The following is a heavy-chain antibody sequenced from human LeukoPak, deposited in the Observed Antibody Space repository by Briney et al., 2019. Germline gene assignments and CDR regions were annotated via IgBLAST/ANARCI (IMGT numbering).Heavy chain of an antibody. CDR2: INPNSGGT. J-gene: IGHJ5*02. V-gene: IGHV1-2*02. CDR3: ARGYCSGGSCYRQDPYNWFDP. Sequence: ASVKVSCKASGYTFTGYYMHWVRQAPGQGLEWMGWINPNSGGTNYAQKFQGRVTMTRDTSISTAYMELSRLRSDDTAVYYCARGYCSGGSCYRQDPYNWFDPWGQGTLVIVSS. CDR1: GYTFTGYY. D-gene: IGHD2-15*01.